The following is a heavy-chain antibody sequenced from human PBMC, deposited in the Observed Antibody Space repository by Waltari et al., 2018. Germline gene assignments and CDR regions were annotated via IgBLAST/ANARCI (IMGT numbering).Heavy chain of an antibody. Sequence: EVQLVESGGGLVKPGGSLRLSCAASGFTFSSYSMNWVRQAPGKGLEWVSSISSRSSYIYYADSVKGRFTISRDNAKNSLYLQMNSLRAEDTAVYYCARDGGGYFDYWGQGTLVTVSS. D-gene: IGHD3-16*01. V-gene: IGHV3-21*01. CDR3: ARDGGGYFDY. J-gene: IGHJ4*02. CDR2: ISSRSSYI. CDR1: GFTFSSYS.